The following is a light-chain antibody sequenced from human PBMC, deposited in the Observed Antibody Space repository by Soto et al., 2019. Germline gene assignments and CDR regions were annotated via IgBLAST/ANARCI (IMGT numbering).Light chain of an antibody. J-gene: IGKJ2*01. V-gene: IGKV1-5*03. CDR2: KAS. Sequence: DIQMTQSPSTLSASVGDRVTITCRASQSISSWLAWYQQKPGKAPKLLIYKASSLESGVASRFSGSGSGTEFTLTINSLQTDDFATYYCQHYNSYCPMYTFGQGTKLEIK. CDR1: QSISSW. CDR3: QHYNSYCPMYT.